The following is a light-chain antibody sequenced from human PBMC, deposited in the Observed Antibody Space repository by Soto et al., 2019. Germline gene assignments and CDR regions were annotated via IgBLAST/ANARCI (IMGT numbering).Light chain of an antibody. CDR1: SSNIGAGYE. J-gene: IGLJ1*01. CDR3: QSYDSSLSGDV. V-gene: IGLV1-40*01. CDR2: ENN. Sequence: QPVLTQPPSVSEAPGQRVTISCTGSSSNIGAGYEAHWYQQVPGTAPKLLIYENNYRPSGVPDRFSGSKSGTSASLAITGLQAEDEAEYYCQSYDSSLSGDVFGTGTKLTVL.